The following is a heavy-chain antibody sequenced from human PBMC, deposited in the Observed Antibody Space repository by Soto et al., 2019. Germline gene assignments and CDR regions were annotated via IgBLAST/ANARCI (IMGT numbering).Heavy chain of an antibody. D-gene: IGHD2-15*01. CDR2: ISSSSSYI. CDR3: ARAPNFCSGGSCYATTPASAFDI. J-gene: IGHJ3*02. CDR1: GFTFSSYS. Sequence: PGGSLRLSCAASGFTFSSYSMNWVRRAPGKGLEWVSSISSSSSYIYYADSVKGRFTISRDNAKNSLYLQMNSLRAEDTAVYYCARAPNFCSGGSCYATTPASAFDIWGQGTMVTVSS. V-gene: IGHV3-21*01.